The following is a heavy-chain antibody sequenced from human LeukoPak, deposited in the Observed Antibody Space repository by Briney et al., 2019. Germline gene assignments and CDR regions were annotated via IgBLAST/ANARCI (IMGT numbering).Heavy chain of an antibody. D-gene: IGHD2-15*01. CDR3: AREPTDCSGGSCYSGYYYYYYMDV. V-gene: IGHV4-39*07. CDR1: GGSISSSSYY. Sequence: SETLSLTCTVSGGSISSSSYYWGWIRQPPGKGLEWIGSIYYSGSTYYNPSLKSRATISVDTSKNQFSLKLSSVTAADTAVYYCAREPTDCSGGSCYSGYYYYYYMDVWGKGTTVTVSS. CDR2: IYYSGST. J-gene: IGHJ6*03.